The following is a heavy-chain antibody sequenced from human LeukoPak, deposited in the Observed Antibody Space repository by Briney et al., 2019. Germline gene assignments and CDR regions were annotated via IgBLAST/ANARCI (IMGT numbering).Heavy chain of an antibody. CDR2: IYYSGST. J-gene: IGHJ4*02. D-gene: IGHD3-3*01. CDR1: GGSISSSSYY. Sequence: SETLSLTCTVSGGSISSSSYYWGWIRQPPGKGLEWIGSIYYSGSTYYNPSLKSRVTISVDTSKNQFSLKLSSVTAADTAVYYCVRHELNYDFWSGYQKSNDYWGQGTLVTVSS. V-gene: IGHV4-39*01. CDR3: VRHELNYDFWSGYQKSNDY.